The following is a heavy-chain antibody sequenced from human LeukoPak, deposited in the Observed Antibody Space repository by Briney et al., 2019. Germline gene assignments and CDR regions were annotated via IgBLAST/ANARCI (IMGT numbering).Heavy chain of an antibody. CDR3: ASLNRYYDSSGYPFDY. Sequence: PSETLSLTCTVSGGSISSSSYYWGWIRQPPGKGLEWIGSIYYSGSTYYNPSLKSRVTISVDTSKNQFSLKLSSVTAADTAVYYCASLNRYYDSSGYPFDYWGQGTLVTASS. V-gene: IGHV4-39*01. D-gene: IGHD3-22*01. J-gene: IGHJ4*02. CDR1: GGSISSSSYY. CDR2: IYYSGST.